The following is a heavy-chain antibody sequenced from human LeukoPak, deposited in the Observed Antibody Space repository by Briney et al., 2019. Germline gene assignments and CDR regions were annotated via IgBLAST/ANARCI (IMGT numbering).Heavy chain of an antibody. CDR1: GYTFTSYA. J-gene: IGHJ4*02. CDR3: ARTGGYYRVFDY. Sequence: GASVKVSCKASGYTFTSYAMHWVRQAPGQRLEWMGWINTGNGNTKYSQKFQGRVTITRDTSASTAYMELSSLRSEDTAVYYCARTGGYYRVFDYWGQGTLVTVSS. CDR2: INTGNGNT. D-gene: IGHD3-3*01. V-gene: IGHV1-3*04.